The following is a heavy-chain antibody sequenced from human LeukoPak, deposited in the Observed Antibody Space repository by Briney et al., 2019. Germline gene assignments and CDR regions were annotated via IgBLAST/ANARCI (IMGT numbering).Heavy chain of an antibody. CDR3: ARDRVTMVRGVPRVFDY. D-gene: IGHD3-10*01. CDR1: GYTFIAYY. V-gene: IGHV1-2*02. Sequence: ASVKVSCKASGYTFIAYYMHWVRQAPGQGLEWMGWINPNSGGTNYAQKFQGRVTMTRDTSISTAYMELSRLRSDDTAVYYCARDRVTMVRGVPRVFDYWGQGTLVTVSS. J-gene: IGHJ4*02. CDR2: INPNSGGT.